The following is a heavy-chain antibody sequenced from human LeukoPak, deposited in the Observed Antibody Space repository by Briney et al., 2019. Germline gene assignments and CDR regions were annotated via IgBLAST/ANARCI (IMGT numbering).Heavy chain of an antibody. CDR1: RFTFNSYA. CDR3: ARNENSGWGYFDY. J-gene: IGHJ4*02. D-gene: IGHD5-12*01. V-gene: IGHV3-23*01. CDR2: IGGSNGIT. Sequence: GGSLRLSCAASRFTFNSYAMSWVRQAPGKGLEWVSVIGGSNGITFYVGSVKGRFTISRDNSKDTLYLQMNSLRAEDTAVYYCARNENSGWGYFDYWGQGTLVSVSS.